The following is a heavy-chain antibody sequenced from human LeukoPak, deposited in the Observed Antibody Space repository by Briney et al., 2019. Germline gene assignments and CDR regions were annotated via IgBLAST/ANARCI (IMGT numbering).Heavy chain of an antibody. D-gene: IGHD3-10*01. CDR3: ARGNFYDNKGYSPELRY. Sequence: ASVKVSCKTSGYTFTSYYIHWLRQAPGQRFEWMGWSDPKSGATKYEHFQGRVTMTRDTSISTAYTELSRLTSDDTAVYYCARGNFYDNKGYSPELRYWGQGTLVTVSS. V-gene: IGHV1-2*02. CDR1: GYTFTSYY. CDR2: SDPKSGAT. J-gene: IGHJ4*02.